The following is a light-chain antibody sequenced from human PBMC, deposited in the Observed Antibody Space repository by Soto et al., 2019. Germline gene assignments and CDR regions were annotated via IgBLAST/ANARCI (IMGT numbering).Light chain of an antibody. CDR2: DVS. Sequence: SALTQPASVSGAPGQSIAISCTGTSSDVGGYNYVSWYQHHPGKAPKLMVYDVSNRPPGVSNRFSGSKSGNTASLTISELQAEDEADYYCSSYTSSSTYVFGTGTQLTVL. V-gene: IGLV2-14*03. CDR1: SSDVGGYNY. CDR3: SSYTSSSTYV. J-gene: IGLJ1*01.